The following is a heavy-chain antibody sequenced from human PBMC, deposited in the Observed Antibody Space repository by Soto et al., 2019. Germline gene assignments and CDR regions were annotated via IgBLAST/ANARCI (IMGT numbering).Heavy chain of an antibody. CDR1: GYTFTSYY. CDR3: ARDLEMATITDDY. V-gene: IGHV1-46*01. CDR2: INPSGGST. D-gene: IGHD5-12*01. Sequence: QVQLVQSGAEVKKPGASVKVSCKASGYTFTSYYMHWVRQAPGQGLEWMGIINPSGGSTSYAQKFQVRATMTRDTSTSTVYMELSSLRSEDTAVYYCARDLEMATITDDYWGQGTLVTVSS. J-gene: IGHJ4*02.